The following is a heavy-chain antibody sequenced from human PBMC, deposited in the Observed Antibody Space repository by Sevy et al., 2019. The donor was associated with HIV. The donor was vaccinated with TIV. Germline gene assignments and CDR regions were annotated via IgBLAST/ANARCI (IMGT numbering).Heavy chain of an antibody. CDR1: GYIFSGYY. V-gene: IGHV1-2*02. CDR3: PRGPLVSYYAFWKRAPDY. J-gene: IGHJ4*02. D-gene: IGHD3-3*01. Sequence: ASVKVSCKASGYIFSGYYFYWVRQAPGQGLELMGWINRESGDTNYARKFQGRVTMTRDTSVTTAYMTLSRLKSNDTALYYCPRGPLVSYYAFWKRAPDYWGQGTLVTVSS. CDR2: INRESGDT.